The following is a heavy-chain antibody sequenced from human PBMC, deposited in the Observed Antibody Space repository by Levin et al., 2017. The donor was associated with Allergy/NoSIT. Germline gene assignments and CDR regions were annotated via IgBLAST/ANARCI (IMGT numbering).Heavy chain of an antibody. J-gene: IGHJ6*01. CDR3: ARHGGEVASLNPYFYNGLDV. V-gene: IGHV5-51*01. D-gene: IGHD2-15*01. CDR1: GYSFDTYW. Sequence: GESLKISCKASGYSFDTYWIGWVRQMPGKGLEWMGIIYPDDSDTRYSPSFQGQVTISVDKSIRTAFLQWNTLRASDPAMYYCARHGGEVASLNPYFYNGLDVWGQGTTVTVSS. CDR2: IYPDDSDT.